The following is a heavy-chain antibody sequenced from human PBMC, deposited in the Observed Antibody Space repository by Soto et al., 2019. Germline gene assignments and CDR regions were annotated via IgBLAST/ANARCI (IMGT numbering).Heavy chain of an antibody. CDR3: ARGPEDSDVPRWDY. V-gene: IGHV1-46*02. D-gene: IGHD1-26*01. CDR2: INLRGGTT. Sequence: QVQLMQSGAEMRKPGASVRLSCETSGYNFNQYYIHWVRQAPGQGLEWMGIINLRGGTTEYAHKFRGRVTVTGDTSTKTAYMELRSLRSEDTAMYFCARGPEDSDVPRWDYWGQGTLVTVSS. J-gene: IGHJ4*02. CDR1: GYNFNQYY.